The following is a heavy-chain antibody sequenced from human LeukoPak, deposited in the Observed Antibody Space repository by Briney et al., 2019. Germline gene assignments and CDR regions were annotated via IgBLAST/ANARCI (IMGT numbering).Heavy chain of an antibody. CDR3: SKGWGTDWYDRFLFDY. J-gene: IGHJ4*02. D-gene: IGHD6-19*01. CDR2: IITTGGAT. V-gene: IGHV3-23*01. CDR1: GFTFRSYA. Sequence: PGGSLRLSCAASGFTFRSYAMSRVRQAPGKGLEWVSTIITTGGATYYADSVKGRFTISRDKSKNTLYLQVNSLRAEDTAVSYCSKGWGTDWYDRFLFDYWGQGTLVAVSS.